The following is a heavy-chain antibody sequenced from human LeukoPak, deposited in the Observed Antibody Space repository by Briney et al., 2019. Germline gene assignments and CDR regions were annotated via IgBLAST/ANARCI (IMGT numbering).Heavy chain of an antibody. V-gene: IGHV4-59*12. J-gene: IGHJ4*02. Sequence: SETLSLTCTVSGGSISSNYWSWIRQPPGKGLEWIGYIYYSGSTNYNPSLKSRVTISVDTSKNQFSLKLSSVTAADTAVYYCARDRGTSSGWPYYFDYWGQGTLVTVSS. CDR2: IYYSGST. CDR3: ARDRGTSSGWPYYFDY. D-gene: IGHD6-19*01. CDR1: GGSISSNY.